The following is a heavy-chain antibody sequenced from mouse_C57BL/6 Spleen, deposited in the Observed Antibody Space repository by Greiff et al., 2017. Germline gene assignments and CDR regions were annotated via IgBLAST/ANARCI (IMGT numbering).Heavy chain of an antibody. J-gene: IGHJ1*03. CDR3: TRDRYYGSSYRYCDV. Sequence: EVQGVESGEGLVKPGGSLKLSCAASGFTFSSYAMSWVRQTPEKRLEWVAYISSGGDYIYYADTVKGRFTISRDNARNTLYLQISSLKSEDTAMYYCTRDRYYGSSYRYCDVWGTGTTVTVSS. CDR1: GFTFSSYA. CDR2: ISSGGDYI. V-gene: IGHV5-9-1*02. D-gene: IGHD1-1*01.